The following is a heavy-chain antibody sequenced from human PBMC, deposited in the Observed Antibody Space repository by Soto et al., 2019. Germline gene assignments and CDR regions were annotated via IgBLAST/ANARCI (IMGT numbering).Heavy chain of an antibody. Sequence: EVQVLESGGGLVQPGGSLRLSCAASGFTFSRYGMNWVRQAPGKGLEWVSGVRSDGDTTYNADSVKGRFIVSRDNFRNTVDLQMNNLRGEDTAVYYCAKGKGVGATPDGANCWGQGTLVTVSP. D-gene: IGHD1-26*01. V-gene: IGHV3-23*01. J-gene: IGHJ4*02. CDR3: AKGKGVGATPDGANC. CDR1: GFTFSRYG. CDR2: VRSDGDTT.